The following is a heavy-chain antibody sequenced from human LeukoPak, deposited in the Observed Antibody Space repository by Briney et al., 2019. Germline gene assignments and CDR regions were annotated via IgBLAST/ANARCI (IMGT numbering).Heavy chain of an antibody. J-gene: IGHJ4*02. V-gene: IGHV4-59*08. CDR1: GGSISTYY. CDR3: ARHDAGIAARPFDN. CDR2: IHASGPT. D-gene: IGHD6-6*01. Sequence: SETLSLTCTVSGGSISTYYWSWIRRPPGKGLEWIAYIHASGPTNYTPSLKSRITISVDTSKNHFSLTLSSVTAADTAVYYCARHDAGIAARPFDNWGQGTLVTVSS.